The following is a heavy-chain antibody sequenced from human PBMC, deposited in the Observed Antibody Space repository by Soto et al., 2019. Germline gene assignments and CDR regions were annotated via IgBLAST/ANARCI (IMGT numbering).Heavy chain of an antibody. D-gene: IGHD3-10*01. CDR1: GYTFTSYG. J-gene: IGHJ6*02. CDR2: ISAYNGNT. CDR3: ARGPRGDVTDYYYYYGMDV. Sequence: ASVKVSCKASGYTFTSYGISWVRQAPGQGLEWMGWISAYNGNTNYAQKLQGRVTMTTDTSTSTAYMELRSLRSDDTAVYYCARGPRGDVTDYYYYYGMDVWGQGTTVTVS. V-gene: IGHV1-18*01.